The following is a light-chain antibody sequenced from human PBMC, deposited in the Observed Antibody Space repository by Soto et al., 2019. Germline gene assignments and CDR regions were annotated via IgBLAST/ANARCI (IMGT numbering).Light chain of an antibody. CDR2: DAS. CDR1: KSVSSSY. CDR3: QQYGRSPT. V-gene: IGKV3-20*01. Sequence: IVLTQSPDTLCLSPGERATXXXXASKSVSSSYLAWYKQKLGQAPRHLIYDASRRATGIPDRFSGSESGTDFTLTISRLEPEDFVVYYCQQYGRSPTFGQGTKVDI. J-gene: IGKJ1*01.